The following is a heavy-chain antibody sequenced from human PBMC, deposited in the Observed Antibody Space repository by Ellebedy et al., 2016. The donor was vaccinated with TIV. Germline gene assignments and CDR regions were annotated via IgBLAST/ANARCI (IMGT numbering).Heavy chain of an antibody. Sequence: GESLKISXAASGFIFSDYWMHWVRQAPGKGLEWVANIKEDGGEKYYVDSVKGRFTISRDNAKNSLYLQMNSLRAEDTAVYYCARHSRTMGDFWGQGTLVTVSS. J-gene: IGHJ4*02. D-gene: IGHD4/OR15-4a*01. CDR1: GFIFSDYW. CDR2: IKEDGGEK. CDR3: ARHSRTMGDF. V-gene: IGHV3-7*01.